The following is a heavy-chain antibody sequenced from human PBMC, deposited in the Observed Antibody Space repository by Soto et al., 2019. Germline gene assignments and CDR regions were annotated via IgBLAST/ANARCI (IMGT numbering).Heavy chain of an antibody. Sequence: EVQLLESGGGLVQPGGSLRLSCAASGFTFSSYAMNWVRQAPGKGLEWVSVISGSGGSTYYADSMKGRFTISRDNSKNTLYLQMNSLRAEDTAVYYCARRNSGWYFDYWGQGTLVTVSS. CDR2: ISGSGGST. CDR1: GFTFSSYA. J-gene: IGHJ4*02. D-gene: IGHD6-19*01. CDR3: ARRNSGWYFDY. V-gene: IGHV3-23*01.